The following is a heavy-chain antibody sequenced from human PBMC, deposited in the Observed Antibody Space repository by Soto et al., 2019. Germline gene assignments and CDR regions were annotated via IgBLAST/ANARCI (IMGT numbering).Heavy chain of an antibody. J-gene: IGHJ4*02. D-gene: IGHD1-20*01. V-gene: IGHV4-39*01. Sequence: QLQLQESGPGLVKPSETLSLTCTVSGGSISSSSYYWGWIRQPPGKGLEWIGSIYYSGSTYYNPSLKSRVTISVDTSKNQFSLKLSSVTAADTAVYYCARHGNYNWNIPDYWGQGTLVTVSS. CDR2: IYYSGST. CDR3: ARHGNYNWNIPDY. CDR1: GGSISSSSYY.